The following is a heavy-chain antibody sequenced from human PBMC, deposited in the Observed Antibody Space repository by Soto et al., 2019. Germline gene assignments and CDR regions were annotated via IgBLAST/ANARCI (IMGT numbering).Heavy chain of an antibody. Sequence: ASVKVSCEASGYTFNDYYLHWVRQAPGQGLEWMGSIKPNSGDTYYSQTFQGRVTMTRDTSIRTAYMEVAGLRSDDTAVYYCARHRFSSGSDYFDYSGQGHLVKVS. CDR2: IKPNSGDT. J-gene: IGHJ4*02. CDR3: ARHRFSSGSDYFDY. CDR1: GYTFNDYY. D-gene: IGHD3-22*01. V-gene: IGHV1-2*02.